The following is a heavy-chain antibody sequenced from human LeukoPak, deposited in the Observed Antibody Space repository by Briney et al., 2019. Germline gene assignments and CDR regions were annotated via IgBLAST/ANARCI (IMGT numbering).Heavy chain of an antibody. CDR3: ASGYSSGWYDY. D-gene: IGHD6-19*01. J-gene: IGHJ4*02. V-gene: IGHV4-4*07. CDR2: IYTSGST. CDR1: GGSFSSYY. Sequence: SETLSLTCTVSGGSFSSYYWSWVRQPAGKGLEWIGRIYTSGSTNYNPSLKSRVTMSVDTSKNQFSLKLSSVTAADTAVYYCASGYSSGWYDYWGQGTLVTVPS.